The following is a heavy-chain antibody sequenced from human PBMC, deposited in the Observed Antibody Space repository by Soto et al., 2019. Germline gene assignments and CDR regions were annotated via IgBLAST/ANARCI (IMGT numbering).Heavy chain of an antibody. V-gene: IGHV4-30-2*01. CDR1: GGSISSGGYS. CDR2: IYHSGST. J-gene: IGHJ4*02. D-gene: IGHD3-22*01. CDR3: ARDDSSGYYYWVY. Sequence: QLQLQESGSGLVKPSQTLSLTCAVSGGSISSGGYSWSWIRQPPGKGLEWIGYIYHSGSTYYNPSLKSRVTISVDRSKNQFSLKLSSVTAADTAVYYCARDDSSGYYYWVYWGQGTLVTVSS.